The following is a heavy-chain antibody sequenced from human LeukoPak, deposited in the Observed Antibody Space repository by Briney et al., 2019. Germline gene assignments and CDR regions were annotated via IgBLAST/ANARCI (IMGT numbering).Heavy chain of an antibody. CDR3: ARGSELELLFWFDP. V-gene: IGHV4-34*01. D-gene: IGHD1-7*01. J-gene: IGHJ5*02. Sequence: KPSETLSLTCAVYGGSFSGYYWSWIRQPPGKGLEWIGEINHSGSTNYNPSLKSRVTISVDTSKNQFSLKLSSVTAADTAVYYCARGSELELLFWFDPWGQGTLVTVSS. CDR1: GGSFSGYY. CDR2: INHSGST.